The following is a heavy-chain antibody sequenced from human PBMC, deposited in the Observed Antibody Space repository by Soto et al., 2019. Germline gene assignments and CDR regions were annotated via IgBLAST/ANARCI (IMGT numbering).Heavy chain of an antibody. J-gene: IGHJ4*02. Sequence: SVKVSCKASGGTFSSYAISWVRQAPGQGLEWMGGIIPIFGTANYAQKFQGRVTITADESTSTAYMELSSLRSEDTAVYYCARGAPNTGFRGYWGQGTLVTVSS. V-gene: IGHV1-69*13. CDR1: GGTFSSYA. D-gene: IGHD3-16*01. CDR3: ARGAPNTGFRGY. CDR2: IIPIFGTA.